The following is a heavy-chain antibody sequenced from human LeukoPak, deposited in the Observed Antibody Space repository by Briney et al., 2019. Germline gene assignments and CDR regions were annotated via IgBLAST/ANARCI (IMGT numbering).Heavy chain of an antibody. D-gene: IGHD4-23*01. Sequence: GGSLRLSCAASGFTFSDYYMSWIRQAPGKGLEWVSYISSSGSTIYYADSVKGRFTISRDNAKNSLYLQMNSLRAEDTAVYYCAGTVVTSLNLDYWGRGTLVTVSS. J-gene: IGHJ4*02. CDR3: AGTVVTSLNLDY. CDR1: GFTFSDYY. V-gene: IGHV3-11*01. CDR2: ISSSGSTI.